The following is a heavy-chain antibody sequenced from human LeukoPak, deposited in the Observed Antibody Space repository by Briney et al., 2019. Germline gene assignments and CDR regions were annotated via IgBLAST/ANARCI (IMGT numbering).Heavy chain of an antibody. CDR3: AIVSPHCTSTSCSDY. D-gene: IGHD2-2*01. CDR1: GFTFSTYA. V-gene: IGHV3-23*01. J-gene: IGHJ4*02. Sequence: GGSLRLSCAASGFTFSTYAMTWVRQAPGRGLEWISGISDSGGRTSYTGSVEGRFTISRDNSENTLYLLMTSLRADDAAVYYCAIVSPHCTSTSCSDYWGQGTLVTVSS. CDR2: ISDSGGRT.